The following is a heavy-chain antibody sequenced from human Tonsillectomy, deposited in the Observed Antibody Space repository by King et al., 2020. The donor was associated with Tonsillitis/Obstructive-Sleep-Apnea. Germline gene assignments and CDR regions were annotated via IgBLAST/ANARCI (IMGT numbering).Heavy chain of an antibody. J-gene: IGHJ4*02. V-gene: IGHV2-5*02. CDR1: GFSLSTSGVG. D-gene: IGHD3-3*01. CDR2: IYWDDAK. CDR3: KHQIFGVVSFDS. Sequence: ITLKESGPTLVKPTQTLTLTCTFSGFSLSTSGVGVGWVRQPPGKALEWLTVIYWDDAKHYSPSLKSRLTITKDTSKNQVVLIMTDMDPVDTATYYCKHQIFGVVSFDSWGQGTLVTVSS.